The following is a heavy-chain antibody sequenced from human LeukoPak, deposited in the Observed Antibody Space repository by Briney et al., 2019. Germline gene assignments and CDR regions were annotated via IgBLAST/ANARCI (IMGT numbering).Heavy chain of an antibody. CDR3: ARALGYCSGGSCTRGYNWFDP. J-gene: IGHJ5*02. CDR2: IYYGGST. D-gene: IGHD2-15*01. V-gene: IGHV4-39*01. CDR1: GGSISSGDYY. Sequence: SETLSLTCTVSGGSISSGDYYWGWIRQPPGKGLEWIGSIYYGGSTYYNPSLKSRVTISVDTSMNQFSLKLSFVTTADTAVYYCARALGYCSGGSCTRGYNWFDPWGQGTLVTVPS.